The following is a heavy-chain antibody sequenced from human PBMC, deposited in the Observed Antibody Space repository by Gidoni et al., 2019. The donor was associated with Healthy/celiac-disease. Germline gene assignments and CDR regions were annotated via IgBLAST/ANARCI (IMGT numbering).Heavy chain of an antibody. V-gene: IGHV1-18*01. CDR3: ASSGLGYCISTSCQFDY. Sequence: QVQLVQSGAEVKKPGASVKVSCKASGYTFTSYGISWVRQAPGQGLEWMGWISAYNGNTNYAQKLQGRVTMTTDTSTSTAYMELRSLRSDDTAVYYCASSGLGYCISTSCQFDYWGQGTLVTVSS. CDR2: ISAYNGNT. J-gene: IGHJ4*02. CDR1: GYTFTSYG. D-gene: IGHD2-2*01.